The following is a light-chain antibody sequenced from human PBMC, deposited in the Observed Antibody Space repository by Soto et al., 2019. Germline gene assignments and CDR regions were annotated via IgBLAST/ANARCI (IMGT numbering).Light chain of an antibody. V-gene: IGLV2-14*01. CDR1: SSDVGGYNY. Sequence: QSALTQPASVSGSPGQSITISCTGTSSDVGGYNYVSWYQQHPGKAPKLMIYDVSNRPSGVSNRFSGSKSGNTASLTISGLRAEAEADYYCSSYTSSSVVVFGGGTKLTVL. CDR3: SSYTSSSVVV. J-gene: IGLJ2*01. CDR2: DVS.